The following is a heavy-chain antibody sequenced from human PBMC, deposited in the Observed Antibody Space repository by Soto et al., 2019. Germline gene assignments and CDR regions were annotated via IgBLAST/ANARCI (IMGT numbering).Heavy chain of an antibody. D-gene: IGHD3-3*01. CDR3: ARTDYDFWSGHWYYFDY. CDR1: GGSISSYY. Sequence: SETLSLTCTVSGGSISSYYWSWIRQPPGKGLEWIGYIYYSGSTNYNPSPKSRVTISVDTSKNQFSLKLSSVTAADTAVYYCARTDYDFWSGHWYYFDYWGQGTLVTVSS. CDR2: IYYSGST. J-gene: IGHJ4*02. V-gene: IGHV4-59*08.